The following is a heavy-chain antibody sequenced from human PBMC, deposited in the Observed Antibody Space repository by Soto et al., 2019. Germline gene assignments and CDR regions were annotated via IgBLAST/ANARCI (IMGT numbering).Heavy chain of an antibody. D-gene: IGHD3-16*02. CDR2: IKSKIDGGTM. CDR3: TTYDYIWGSDRYRWAY. J-gene: IGHJ4*02. V-gene: IGHV3-15*01. Sequence: EVQLVESGGGLVKPGGSLRLSCAASGFTFSNAWMSWVRQAPGKGLEWVARIKSKIDGGTMDHAAPVKGRFTISRDDSKNTLYLQMDSLVTEDTAVYYCTTYDYIWGSDRYRWAYWGQGVLVTVSS. CDR1: GFTFSNAW.